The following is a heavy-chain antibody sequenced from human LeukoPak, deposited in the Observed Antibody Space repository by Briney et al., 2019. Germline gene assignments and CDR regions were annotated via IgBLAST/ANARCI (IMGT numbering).Heavy chain of an antibody. V-gene: IGHV3-33*01. CDR3: ARDRIVVVAATSTKYFDY. CDR2: IWYDGSNK. Sequence: GGSLRLSCAASGFTFSSYGVHWVRQAPGKGLEWVAVIWYDGSNKYYADSVKGRFTISRDNSKNTLYLQMNSLRAEDTAVYYCARDRIVVVAATSTKYFDYWGQGTLVTVSS. J-gene: IGHJ4*02. D-gene: IGHD2-15*01. CDR1: GFTFSSYG.